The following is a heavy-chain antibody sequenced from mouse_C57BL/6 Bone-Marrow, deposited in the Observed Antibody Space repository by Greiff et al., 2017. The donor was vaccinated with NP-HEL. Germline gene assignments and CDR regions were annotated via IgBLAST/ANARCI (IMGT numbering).Heavy chain of an antibody. D-gene: IGHD2-1*01. Sequence: VQLQQPGAELVMPGASVKLSCKASGYTFTSYWMHWVKQRPGQGLEWIGEIDPSDSYTNYTQKFKGKSTLTVDKSSSTAYMQLSSLTSEDSAVYDCSREGSTMVSAWFAYWGQGTLVTVSA. CDR2: IDPSDSYT. J-gene: IGHJ3*01. V-gene: IGHV1-69*01. CDR1: GYTFTSYW. CDR3: SREGSTMVSAWFAY.